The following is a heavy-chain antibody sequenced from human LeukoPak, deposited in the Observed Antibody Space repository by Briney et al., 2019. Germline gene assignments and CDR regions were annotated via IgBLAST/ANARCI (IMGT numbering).Heavy chain of an antibody. Sequence: VASVTVSCKASGGTFSSYAISWVRQAPGQGLEWMGGIIPIFGTANYAQKFQGRVTITADESTSTAYMELSSLRSEDTAVYYCATPRGYPNYGMDVWGQGTTVTVSS. J-gene: IGHJ6*02. D-gene: IGHD3-22*01. CDR2: IIPIFGTA. CDR1: GGTFSSYA. V-gene: IGHV1-69*13. CDR3: ATPRGYPNYGMDV.